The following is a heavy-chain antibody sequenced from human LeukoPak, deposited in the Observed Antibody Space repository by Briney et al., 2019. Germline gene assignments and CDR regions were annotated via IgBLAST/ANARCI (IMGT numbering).Heavy chain of an antibody. Sequence: GGSLRLSCAASGFTFSTYGMHWVRQAPGKGLEWVAFIRYDGRNKYYADSVKGRFTISRDNSKNTLCLQMDSLRAEDTAVYYCAKEIWPTVTTPGHTHFDYWGQGTLVTVSS. J-gene: IGHJ4*02. V-gene: IGHV3-30*02. CDR2: IRYDGRNK. D-gene: IGHD4-17*01. CDR1: GFTFSTYG. CDR3: AKEIWPTVTTPGHTHFDY.